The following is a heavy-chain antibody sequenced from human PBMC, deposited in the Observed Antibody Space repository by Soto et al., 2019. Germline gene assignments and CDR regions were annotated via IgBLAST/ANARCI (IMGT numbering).Heavy chain of an antibody. D-gene: IGHD3-16*01. Sequence: QVQLQQWGAGLLKPSETLSLTCAVYGGSFSGYYWSWVRQPPGKGLEWIGEINHSGSTNYNPSLKSRVTISVDTSKNQFALKLSSVTAADTAVYYWARGPDYVWGSYRPGRYYFDYWGQGTLVTVSS. CDR2: INHSGST. CDR3: ARGPDYVWGSYRPGRYYFDY. J-gene: IGHJ4*02. CDR1: GGSFSGYY. V-gene: IGHV4-34*01.